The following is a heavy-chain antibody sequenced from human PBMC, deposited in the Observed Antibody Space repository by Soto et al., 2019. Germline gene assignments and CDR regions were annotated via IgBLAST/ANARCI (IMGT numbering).Heavy chain of an antibody. V-gene: IGHV3-30*18. Sequence: QVQLVESGGGVVQPGRSLRLSCAASGFTFSSYGMHWVRQAPGKGLEWVAVISYDGSNKYYAESVKGRFTISRDNSKNTLYLQMNSLRAEDTAVYYCAKAGGQWLVQGYWGQGTLVTVSS. D-gene: IGHD6-19*01. CDR2: ISYDGSNK. J-gene: IGHJ4*02. CDR1: GFTFSSYG. CDR3: AKAGGQWLVQGY.